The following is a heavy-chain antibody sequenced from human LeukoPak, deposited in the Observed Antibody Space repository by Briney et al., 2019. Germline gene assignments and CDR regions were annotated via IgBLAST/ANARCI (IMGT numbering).Heavy chain of an antibody. CDR2: ISAYNGNT. CDR1: GYTFPNYD. V-gene: IGHV1-18*01. J-gene: IGHJ5*02. Sequence: ASVTVSCKASGYTFPNYDINWVRQAPGQGLEWMGWISAYNGNTNYAQKPQGRVTMTTDTSTSTAYMELRSLRSDDTAVYYCGRVPTAADYTWGPGTLVTVSS. CDR3: GRVPTAADYT. D-gene: IGHD4-11*01.